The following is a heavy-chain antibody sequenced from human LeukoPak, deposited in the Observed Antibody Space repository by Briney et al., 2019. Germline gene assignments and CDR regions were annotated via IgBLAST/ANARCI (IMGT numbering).Heavy chain of an antibody. Sequence: ASVKVSCKASGYTFTSYAMHWVRQAPGQRLEWMGWINAGNGNTKYSQKFQGRVAMTRDTSTSTVYMELSSLRSEDTAVYYCARDGLGGESDYWGQGTLVTVSS. CDR3: ARDGLGGESDY. J-gene: IGHJ4*02. CDR1: GYTFTSYA. CDR2: INAGNGNT. V-gene: IGHV1-3*01. D-gene: IGHD3-10*01.